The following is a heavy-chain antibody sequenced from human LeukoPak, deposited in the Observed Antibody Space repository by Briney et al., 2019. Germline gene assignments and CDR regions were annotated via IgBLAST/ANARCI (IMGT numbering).Heavy chain of an antibody. Sequence: PGGSLRLSCAASGFTFSSYAMHWVRQAPGKGLEWVAVISYDGSNKYYADSVKGRFTISRDNSKNTLYLQMNSLRAEDTAVYYCVTGMYCSSTSCLCYYYYGMDVWGQGTTVTVSS. CDR2: ISYDGSNK. D-gene: IGHD2-2*01. J-gene: IGHJ6*02. CDR1: GFTFSSYA. CDR3: VTGMYCSSTSCLCYYYYGMDV. V-gene: IGHV3-30-3*01.